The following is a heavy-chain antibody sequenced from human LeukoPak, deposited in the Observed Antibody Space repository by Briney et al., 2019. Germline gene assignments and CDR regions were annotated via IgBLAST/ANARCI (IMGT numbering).Heavy chain of an antibody. Sequence: PGGSLRLSCAASGFTFDYYAMHLVRQAPGKGLHLFSGISWNRGSIGYADSVKGRFTISRDNAKNSLYLQMNSLRAEDTALYYFPTEERIRYFDWLFLSNWFDPWGQGTLVTVSS. CDR1: GFTFDYYA. J-gene: IGHJ5*02. CDR3: PTEERIRYFDWLFLSNWFDP. V-gene: IGHV3-9*01. CDR2: ISWNRGSI. D-gene: IGHD3-9*01.